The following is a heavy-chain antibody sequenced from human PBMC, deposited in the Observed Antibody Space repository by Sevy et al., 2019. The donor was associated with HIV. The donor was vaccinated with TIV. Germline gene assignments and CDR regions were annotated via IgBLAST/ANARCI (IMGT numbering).Heavy chain of an antibody. CDR1: GFTFSSYA. J-gene: IGHJ6*03. V-gene: IGHV3-30*04. D-gene: IGHD3-16*01. Sequence: GGSLRLSCAASGFTFSSYAMHWVRQAPGKGLEWMAVISYDGRNKYYADSVKGRFTISRDNSKNTLYLQMNSLRAEDTAVYYCARDYDYVWGSPMDVWGKGTTVTVSS. CDR2: ISYDGRNK. CDR3: ARDYDYVWGSPMDV.